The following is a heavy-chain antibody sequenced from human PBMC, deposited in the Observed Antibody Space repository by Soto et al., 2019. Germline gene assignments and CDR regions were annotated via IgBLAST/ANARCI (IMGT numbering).Heavy chain of an antibody. CDR1: GHSISSGFYY. D-gene: IGHD5-18*01. V-gene: IGHV4-38-2*01. CDR3: ARYGYSYSARFLDY. Sequence: SETLSLTCAVSGHSISSGFYYWGWVRQPPGKGLEWIGSIYHTESTYYNPSLKSRVTMSVDTSKNQLSLKLSSMTAADTAVYFCARYGYSYSARFLDYWGQGTRVTVSS. J-gene: IGHJ4*02. CDR2: IYHTEST.